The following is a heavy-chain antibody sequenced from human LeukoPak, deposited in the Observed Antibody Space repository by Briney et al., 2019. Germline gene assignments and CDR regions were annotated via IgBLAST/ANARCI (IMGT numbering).Heavy chain of an antibody. J-gene: IGHJ5*02. CDR3: ARGYCSSTSCYNWFDP. Sequence: ASVKVSCKASGYTFTGYHMHWVRQAPGQGLEWMGWINSYSGETNYAQKFQGRVTMARDTSISTAYVELRSLRSDDTAVYYCARGYCSSTSCYNWFDPWGQGTLVTVSS. D-gene: IGHD2-2*01. V-gene: IGHV1-2*02. CDR1: GYTFTGYH. CDR2: INSYSGET.